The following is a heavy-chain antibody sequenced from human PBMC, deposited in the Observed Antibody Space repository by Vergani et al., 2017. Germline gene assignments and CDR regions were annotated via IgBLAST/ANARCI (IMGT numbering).Heavy chain of an antibody. CDR1: GFTFRSYA. J-gene: IGHJ4*02. Sequence: QVQLVESGGGVVQPGRSLRLSCAASGFTFRSYAMHWVRQAPGKGLEWVAVISYDGSNKYYADSVKGRFTISRDNSKNTLYLQMNSLRAEDTAVYYCARVRRSRSSTSCFDYWGQGTLVTVSS. CDR3: ARVRRSRSSTSCFDY. CDR2: ISYDGSNK. V-gene: IGHV3-30*04. D-gene: IGHD2-2*01.